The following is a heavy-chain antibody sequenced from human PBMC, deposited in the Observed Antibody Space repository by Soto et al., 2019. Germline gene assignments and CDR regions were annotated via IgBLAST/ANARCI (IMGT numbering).Heavy chain of an antibody. CDR1: GFLFTNYW. Sequence: EVQLVEYGGGLVQPGGALRLSCAASGFLFTNYWMHWVRQVPGKGLVWVSRIDSDGSGTSYADSVKGRFTISRDNAKNTLYLQMDSLRDEDTAVYYCATVFEYLGQGTLVTVSP. V-gene: IGHV3-74*01. CDR2: IDSDGSGT. CDR3: ATVFEY. J-gene: IGHJ4*02.